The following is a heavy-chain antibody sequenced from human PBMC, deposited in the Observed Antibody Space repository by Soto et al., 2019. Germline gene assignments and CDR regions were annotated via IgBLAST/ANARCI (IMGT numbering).Heavy chain of an antibody. CDR1: GFTFRSYV. J-gene: IGHJ4*02. Sequence: QVQLAESGGGVVQPGTSLRLSCVGSGFTFRSYVIHWVRQAPGKGLEWVALTSYDGSNKYYDDSVKGRFTISRDNSRNTGDLQMDNLRLEDTALYYCARWGTSGGLDVCGQGTLVSVSS. CDR3: ARWGTSGGLDV. V-gene: IGHV3-30*19. CDR2: TSYDGSNK. D-gene: IGHD3-16*01.